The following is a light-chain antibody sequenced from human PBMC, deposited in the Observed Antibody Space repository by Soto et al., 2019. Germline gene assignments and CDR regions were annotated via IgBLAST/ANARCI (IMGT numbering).Light chain of an antibody. CDR1: QSISSR. CDR3: QQYETYYWHT. Sequence: DIQMTQSPSTLSASVGDRVTITCRASQSISSRLAWYQKKPGKAPKLLIYDALNLESGVPSRFSGSVSGTDFRRRIRSLQPDGFATYFCQQYETYYWHTFGHWTNLEI. J-gene: IGKJ2*01. CDR2: DAL. V-gene: IGKV1-5*01.